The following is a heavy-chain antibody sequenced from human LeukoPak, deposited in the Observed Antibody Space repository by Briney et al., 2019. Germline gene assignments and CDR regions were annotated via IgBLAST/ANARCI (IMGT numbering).Heavy chain of an antibody. CDR3: ARVLVDIVANGVSRINWFDP. D-gene: IGHD5-12*01. CDR2: MNPNSGDR. J-gene: IGHJ5*02. V-gene: IGHV1-8*03. CDR1: GYAFTNYD. Sequence: ASVKVSCKASGYAFTNYDINWVRQATGQGLEWMGWMNPNSGDRGYAQKFQGRVTITRNTSISTAYMELSSLRSEDTAVYYCARVLVDIVANGVSRINWFDPWGQGTLVTVSS.